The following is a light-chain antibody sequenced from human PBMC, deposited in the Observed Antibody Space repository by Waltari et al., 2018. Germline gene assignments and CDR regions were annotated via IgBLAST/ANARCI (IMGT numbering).Light chain of an antibody. CDR2: SNN. J-gene: IGLJ6*01. Sequence: QSVLTQPPSASGTPGQRVTISCSGSSSTIGSNTVTWYQQLPGTAPKLLIYSNNQRPSGVPDRFSGSKSGTSASLAISGLQSEDEADYYCAAWDDSLNGNVFGSGTKVTVL. CDR1: SSTIGSNT. V-gene: IGLV1-44*01. CDR3: AAWDDSLNGNV.